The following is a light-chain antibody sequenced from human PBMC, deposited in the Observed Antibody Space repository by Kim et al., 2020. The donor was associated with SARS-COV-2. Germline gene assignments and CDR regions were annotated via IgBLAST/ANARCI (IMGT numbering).Light chain of an antibody. CDR2: GNS. CDR1: ISNIGAGYD. Sequence: VTISCTGSISNIGAGYDVHWYQQLPGTAPKLLIYGNSNRPSGVPDRFSGSKSGTSASLAITGLQAEDEADYYCQSYDSSLSGSGVFGGGTQLTVL. V-gene: IGLV1-40*01. J-gene: IGLJ2*01. CDR3: QSYDSSLSGSGV.